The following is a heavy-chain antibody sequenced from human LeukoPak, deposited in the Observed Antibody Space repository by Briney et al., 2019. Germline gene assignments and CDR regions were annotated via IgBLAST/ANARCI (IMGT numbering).Heavy chain of an antibody. D-gene: IGHD5-12*01. CDR3: ARVKSGYIKPGFDY. CDR2: INSDGINT. Sequence: GSLRLSCAASGFTFSNCWMHWVRQAPGKGLVWVSRINSDGINTSYADSVKGRFTISRDNAKNTLNLQMNSLRAEDTAVYYCARVKSGYIKPGFDYWGQGTLVTVSS. J-gene: IGHJ4*02. CDR1: GFTFSNCW. V-gene: IGHV3-74*01.